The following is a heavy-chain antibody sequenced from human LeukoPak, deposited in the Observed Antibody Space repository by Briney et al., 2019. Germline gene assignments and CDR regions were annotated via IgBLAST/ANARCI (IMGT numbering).Heavy chain of an antibody. CDR1: GYSFTNFW. V-gene: IGHV5-51*01. CDR2: IYPGDSNN. J-gene: IGHJ4*02. D-gene: IGHD6-19*01. CDR3: ARRRAVAGTYYFDN. Sequence: GESLKISCKGSGYSFTNFWIGWVRQMPGRGLEWMGIIYPGDSNNRYSPSFQGRVTISVDKSVSTAYLQWGSLKASDTAMYYCARRRAVAGTYYFDNWGQGTLVTVSS.